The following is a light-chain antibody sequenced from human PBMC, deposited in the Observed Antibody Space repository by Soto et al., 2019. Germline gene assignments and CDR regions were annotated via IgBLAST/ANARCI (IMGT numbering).Light chain of an antibody. V-gene: IGLV1-44*01. CDR1: SSNIGSNT. Sequence: QSVLTQPPSASGTPGQRVTISCSGSSSNIGSNTVNWYQQLPGTAPKLLIYSNNQRPSGVPDRFSGSKSGTSASLAISGLQSEDEADYYCAAWDDSPNGQVVFGGGTKLTVL. J-gene: IGLJ2*01. CDR3: AAWDDSPNGQVV. CDR2: SNN.